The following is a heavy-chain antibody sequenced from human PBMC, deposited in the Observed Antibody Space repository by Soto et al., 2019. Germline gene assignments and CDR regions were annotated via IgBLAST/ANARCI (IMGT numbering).Heavy chain of an antibody. D-gene: IGHD3-3*01. Sequence: SETQSLTCTVSGGSISSGDYYWSWIRQPPGKGLEWIGYIYYSGSTYYNPSLKSRVTISVDTSKNQFSLKLSSVTAADTAVYYCARGPRYYDFWSGYYYGMDVWGQGTTVTVSS. CDR1: GGSISSGDYY. J-gene: IGHJ6*02. CDR2: IYYSGST. CDR3: ARGPRYYDFWSGYYYGMDV. V-gene: IGHV4-30-4*01.